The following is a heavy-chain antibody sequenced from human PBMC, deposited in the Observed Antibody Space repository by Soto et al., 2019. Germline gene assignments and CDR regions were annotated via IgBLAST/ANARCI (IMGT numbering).Heavy chain of an antibody. CDR2: TNHSGNT. Sequence: QVQLQQWGAGLLKPSETLSLTCAVYGGSISGYYWNWIRQPPGKGLEWIGDTNHSGNTKYNPSLKSRVTMSVDTSKTQFSLKLSSVTAADTAVYYCARAYSMDVWGQGTTVTVSS. J-gene: IGHJ6*02. CDR1: GGSISGYY. V-gene: IGHV4-34*01. CDR3: ARAYSMDV.